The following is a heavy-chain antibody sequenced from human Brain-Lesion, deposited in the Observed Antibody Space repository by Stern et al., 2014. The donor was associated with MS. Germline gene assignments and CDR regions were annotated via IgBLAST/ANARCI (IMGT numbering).Heavy chain of an antibody. Sequence: QVQLMQSGAEVKKPGASVKVSCKVSGYTLTELSMHWVRQAPRKGLEWTGGFDPEDGETIYAQKFQGRVTMTEDTSTDTAYMELSSLRSEDTAVYYCATLSPGAGGNYYRHFDYWGQGTVVTVSS. D-gene: IGHD1-26*01. V-gene: IGHV1-24*01. CDR3: ATLSPGAGGNYYRHFDY. J-gene: IGHJ4*02. CDR2: FDPEDGET. CDR1: GYTLTELS.